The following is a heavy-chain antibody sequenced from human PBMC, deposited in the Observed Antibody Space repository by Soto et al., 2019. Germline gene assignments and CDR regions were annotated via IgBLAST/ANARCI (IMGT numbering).Heavy chain of an antibody. CDR1: GGSMSKFY. V-gene: IGHV4-4*07. CDR3: VRDGSKTLRDCFDP. Sequence: VQVQESGPGLVKPSETLSLTYSVSGGSMSKFYWSWIRKTAGKGLEWMGRVYATGTSDYNPSLRSRIAMSVDISKKTFSLRLRSVTAADTGVYYCVRDGSKTLRDCFDPWGQGILVTVSS. D-gene: IGHD4-17*01. J-gene: IGHJ5*02. CDR2: VYATGTS.